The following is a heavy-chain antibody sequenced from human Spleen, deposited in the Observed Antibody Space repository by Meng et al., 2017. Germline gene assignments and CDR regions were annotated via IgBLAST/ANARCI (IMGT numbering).Heavy chain of an antibody. D-gene: IGHD1/OR15-1a*01. J-gene: IGHJ4*02. CDR2: ISDSGDGT. CDR3: AREDEHDY. V-gene: IGHV3-23*01. CDR1: GFTFSSYA. Sequence: EVQILQYGGGLVQPGGSLRLSCAASGFTFSSYAMSWVRQAPGKGLEWVSAISDSGDGTFYPDSVKGRFTISRDNSKSTLSLQMNSLRAEDTALYYCAREDEHDYWGQGTLVTVSS.